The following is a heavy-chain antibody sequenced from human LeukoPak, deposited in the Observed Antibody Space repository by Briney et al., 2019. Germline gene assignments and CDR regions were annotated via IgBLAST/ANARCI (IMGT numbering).Heavy chain of an antibody. CDR2: ISYDGSNK. V-gene: IGHV3-30*03. CDR3: ARGVDAFDI. Sequence: GRSLRLSCAASGFTFSSYGMHWVRQAPGKGLEWVAVISYDGSNKYYADSVKGRFTISRDNSKNTLYLQMNSLRAEDTAVYYCARGVDAFDIWGQGTMVTVSS. CDR1: GFTFSSYG. J-gene: IGHJ3*02.